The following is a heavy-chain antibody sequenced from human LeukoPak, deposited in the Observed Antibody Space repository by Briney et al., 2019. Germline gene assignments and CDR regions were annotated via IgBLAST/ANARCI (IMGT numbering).Heavy chain of an antibody. CDR1: GFTFSSYA. CDR3: AKGGNPDY. J-gene: IGHJ4*02. CDR2: ISYDGSNK. V-gene: IGHV3-30-3*01. Sequence: SGGSLRLSCAASGFTFSSYAMHWVRQAPGKGLEWVAVISYDGSNKYYADSVKGRFTISRDNSKNTLYLQMNSLRIKDTAVYYCAKGGNPDYWGQGTLVTVSS.